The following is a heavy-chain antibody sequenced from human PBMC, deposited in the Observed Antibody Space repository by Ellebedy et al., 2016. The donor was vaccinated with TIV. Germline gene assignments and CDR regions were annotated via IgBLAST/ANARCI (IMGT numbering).Heavy chain of an antibody. CDR2: INPSGGST. V-gene: IGHV1-46*04. Sequence: AASVKVSCKASGYTFSSYYMHWVRQAPGQGLEWMGIINPSGGSTTYAQKLQGRVTMTRDTSTSTVYMELSSLRSEDTAVYYCARARSSGWLHTPDYWGQGILVTVSS. J-gene: IGHJ4*02. D-gene: IGHD6-19*01. CDR1: GYTFSSYY. CDR3: ARARSSGWLHTPDY.